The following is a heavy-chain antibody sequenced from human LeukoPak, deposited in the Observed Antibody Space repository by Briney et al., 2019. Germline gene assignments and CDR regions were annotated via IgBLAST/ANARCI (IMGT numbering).Heavy chain of an antibody. Sequence: GASVNVSCKASGYTSTGYYMHWVRQAPGQGLEWMGWISAYNGNTNYAQKLQGRVTMTTDTSTSTAYMELRSLRSDDTAVYYCARDYGPFGGYFDYWGQGTLVTVSS. D-gene: IGHD3-16*01. J-gene: IGHJ4*02. V-gene: IGHV1-18*04. CDR3: ARDYGPFGGYFDY. CDR1: GYTSTGYY. CDR2: ISAYNGNT.